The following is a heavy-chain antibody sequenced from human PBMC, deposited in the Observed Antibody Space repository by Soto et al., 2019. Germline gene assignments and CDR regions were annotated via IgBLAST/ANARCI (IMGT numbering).Heavy chain of an antibody. V-gene: IGHV1-18*01. CDR1: GYTFTNQG. J-gene: IGHJ4*02. Sequence: QVQLVQSGPEVKKPGASVKVSCRASGYTFTNQGISWVRQAPGQGLEWVAWISPLHGNTDYAQKFQGRVTVTTDTSTSTAYMELRSLTSDDTAVYYCARDPCVSSWRKIDHWGQGTLVTVSS. CDR2: ISPLHGNT. D-gene: IGHD6-13*01. CDR3: ARDPCVSSWRKIDH.